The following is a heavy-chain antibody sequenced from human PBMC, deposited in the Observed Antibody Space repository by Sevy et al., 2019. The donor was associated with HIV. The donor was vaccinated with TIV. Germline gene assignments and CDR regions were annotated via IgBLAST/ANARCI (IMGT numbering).Heavy chain of an antibody. CDR2: ISGRDSST. CDR3: AKVTLWGLLAAHDAFDV. V-gene: IGHV3-23*01. Sequence: LSLTCAASGFSFSGYVMNWVRQAPGKGLEWVSSISGRDSSTYYADSVRGRFIISRDNSENTLYLQMNGLRAEDTAVYYCAKVTLWGLLAAHDAFDVWGQGTMVTVSS. D-gene: IGHD1-26*01. CDR1: GFSFSGYV. J-gene: IGHJ3*01.